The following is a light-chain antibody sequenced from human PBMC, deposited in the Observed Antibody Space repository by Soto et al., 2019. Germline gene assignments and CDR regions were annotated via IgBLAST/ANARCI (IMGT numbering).Light chain of an antibody. J-gene: IGLJ1*01. Sequence: QSVLTQPPSASGTPGQRIILSCSGSTSNIESHSVNWYQQVPGTAPKLLIITNNQRPSGVPDRFSGSKSGASASLAISGLQSEDEATYYCATWDDGRKGVFGTGTKVTVL. V-gene: IGLV1-44*01. CDR1: TSNIESHS. CDR3: ATWDDGRKGV. CDR2: TNN.